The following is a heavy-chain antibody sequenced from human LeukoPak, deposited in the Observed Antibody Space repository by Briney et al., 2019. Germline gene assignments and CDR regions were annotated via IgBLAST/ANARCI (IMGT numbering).Heavy chain of an antibody. J-gene: IGHJ4*02. Sequence: SETLSLTCTVSGGSISSSSYYWGWIRQPPGKGLEWIGSIYYSGSTYYNPSLKSRVTISVDTSKNQFSLKLSSVTAADTAVYYCARLEGIAAAGHFGYWGQGTLVSVSS. CDR3: ARLEGIAAAGHFGY. D-gene: IGHD6-13*01. V-gene: IGHV4-39*01. CDR1: GGSISSSSYY. CDR2: IYYSGST.